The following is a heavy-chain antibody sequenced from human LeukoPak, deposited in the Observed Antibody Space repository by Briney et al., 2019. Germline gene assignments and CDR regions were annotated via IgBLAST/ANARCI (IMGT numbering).Heavy chain of an antibody. CDR3: AKDGIAAAGDAFDI. D-gene: IGHD6-13*01. CDR1: GFTFSNYA. CDR2: ISGGGSTT. V-gene: IGHV3-23*01. J-gene: IGHJ3*02. Sequence: GGSLRLSCAASGFTFSNYAMSWVRQAPGKGLEWVSAISGGGSTTYYADSVKGRFTISRDNSKNILYLQMNSLRAEDTAVYYCAKDGIAAAGDAFDIWGQGTMVTVSS.